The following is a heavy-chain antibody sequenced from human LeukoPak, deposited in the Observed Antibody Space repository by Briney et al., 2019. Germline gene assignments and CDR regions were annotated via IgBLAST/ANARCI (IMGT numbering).Heavy chain of an antibody. CDR2: IYSSGST. CDR1: GGSISSYY. J-gene: IGHJ4*02. Sequence: SETLSLTCTVSGGSISSYYWSWIRQPPGKGLEWIGYIYSSGSTNYNPSLKSRVTIFVDTSKNQFSLKLSSVTAADTAVYYCARRSSTWSFDYWGQGTLVTVSS. CDR3: ARRSSTWSFDY. V-gene: IGHV4-59*08. D-gene: IGHD6-13*01.